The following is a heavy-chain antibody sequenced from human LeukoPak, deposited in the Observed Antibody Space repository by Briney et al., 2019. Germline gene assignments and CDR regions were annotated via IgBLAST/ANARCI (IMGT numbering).Heavy chain of an antibody. V-gene: IGHV3-30*02. CDR3: AKEKKYYYDGSGYPGYDY. J-gene: IGHJ4*02. Sequence: GGSLRLSCAASGFPFSNYALSWVRQAPGKGLEWVAFIRYDGSNKYYADSVKGRFTISRDNSKNTLYLQMNSLRVEDTAVYYCAKEKKYYYDGSGYPGYDYWGQGTLVTVSS. CDR2: IRYDGSNK. CDR1: GFPFSNYA. D-gene: IGHD3-22*01.